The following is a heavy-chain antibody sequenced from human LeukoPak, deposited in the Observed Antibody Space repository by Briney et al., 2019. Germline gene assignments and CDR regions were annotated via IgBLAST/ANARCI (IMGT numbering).Heavy chain of an antibody. CDR3: ARDSSSWYGSSGYPPHGMDV. Sequence: SETLSLTCTASGGSISSYYWSWIRQPPGKGLEWIGYIYYSGSTNYNPSLKSRVTISVDTSKNQFSLKLCSVTAADTAVYYCARDSSSWYGSSGYPPHGMDVWGQGTTVTVSS. CDR2: IYYSGST. CDR1: GGSISSYY. D-gene: IGHD6-13*01. J-gene: IGHJ6*02. V-gene: IGHV4-59*01.